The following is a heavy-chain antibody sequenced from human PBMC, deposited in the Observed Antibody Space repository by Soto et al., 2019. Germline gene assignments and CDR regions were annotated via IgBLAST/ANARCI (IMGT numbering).Heavy chain of an antibody. J-gene: IGHJ4*02. CDR3: AHTPHSYSSSSTGGDFDY. CDR1: GFSLSTSGVG. D-gene: IGHD6-13*01. V-gene: IGHV2-5*02. CDR2: IYWDDDK. Sequence: QITLKESGPTLVKPTQTLTLTCTFSGFSLSTSGVGVGWIRQPPGKALEWLALIYWDDDKRYSPSLKSRLTITKDTSKNQVVLTMTNMDPVDTATYYCAHTPHSYSSSSTGGDFDYWGQGTLVTVSS.